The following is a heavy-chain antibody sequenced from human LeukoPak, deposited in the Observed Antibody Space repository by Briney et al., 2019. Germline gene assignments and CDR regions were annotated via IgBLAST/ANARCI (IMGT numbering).Heavy chain of an antibody. D-gene: IGHD1-1*01. CDR1: GYTFTSYG. V-gene: IGHV1-18*01. CDR3: ARGPGARNDDAFDI. Sequence: ASVKVSCKASGYTFTSYGINWVRQAPGQGLEWMGWSSTHTGNTNYAQKLQGRVTMTTDTSTSTAYMELRTLRSDDTAVYYCARGPGARNDDAFDIWGQGTMVTVSS. J-gene: IGHJ3*02. CDR2: SSTHTGNT.